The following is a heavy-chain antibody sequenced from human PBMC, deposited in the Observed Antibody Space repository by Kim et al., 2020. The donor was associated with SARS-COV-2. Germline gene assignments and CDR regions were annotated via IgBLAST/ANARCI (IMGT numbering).Heavy chain of an antibody. J-gene: IGHJ4*02. CDR2: ISTGSSYI. Sequence: GGSLRLSCVVSGFSFSTYSMNWVRQAPGKGLEWVSSISTGSSYIYYADSVKGRFTISRDNAKNSLYLQMNSLRVEDTAVYYCARDPGSAHYWGQGTLVTV. CDR1: GFSFSTYS. D-gene: IGHD2-8*02. V-gene: IGHV3-21*01. CDR3: ARDPGSAHY.